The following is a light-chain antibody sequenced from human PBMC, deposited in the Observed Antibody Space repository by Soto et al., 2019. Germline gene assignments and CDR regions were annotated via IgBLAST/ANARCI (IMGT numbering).Light chain of an antibody. CDR1: QSVLYSSNNKNY. CDR2: WAS. CDR3: QPYNNWPLT. V-gene: IGKV4-1*01. Sequence: DIVMTQSPDSLAVSLGERATINCKSSQSVLYSSNNKNYLAWYQQEPGQPPKLLIYWASTRESGVPDRFSGSGSGTDFTLTISSLQAEDVAVYYCQPYNNWPLTFGGGTKVDIK. J-gene: IGKJ4*01.